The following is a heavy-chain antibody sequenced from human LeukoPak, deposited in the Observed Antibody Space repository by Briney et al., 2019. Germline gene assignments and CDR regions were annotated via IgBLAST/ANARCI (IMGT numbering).Heavy chain of an antibody. CDR2: ISGSGGST. J-gene: IGHJ6*02. D-gene: IGHD2-2*01. CDR1: GFTFSSYA. CDR3: AKEGRIVVVPAATHYGMDV. Sequence: PGGSLRLSCAASGFTFSSYAMLWVRQAPGKGLEWVSAISGSGGSTYYADSVKGRFTISRDNSKNTLYLQMNSLRAEDTAVYYCAKEGRIVVVPAATHYGMDVWGQGTTVTVSS. V-gene: IGHV3-23*01.